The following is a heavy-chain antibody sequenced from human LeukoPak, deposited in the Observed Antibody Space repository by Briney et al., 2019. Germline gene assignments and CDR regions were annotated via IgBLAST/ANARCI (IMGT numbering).Heavy chain of an antibody. CDR3: ARAIAVTAYYFDY. V-gene: IGHV1-46*02. J-gene: IGHJ4*02. D-gene: IGHD6-19*01. Sequence: PEASVKVSCKASGYTSNTYGISWVRQAPGQGLEWMGIINLSGGSTRYAQKFQGRVTMTRDTSTSTVYMELRSLRSEDTAVYYCARAIAVTAYYFDYWGQGTLVTVSS. CDR2: INLSGGST. CDR1: GYTSNTYG.